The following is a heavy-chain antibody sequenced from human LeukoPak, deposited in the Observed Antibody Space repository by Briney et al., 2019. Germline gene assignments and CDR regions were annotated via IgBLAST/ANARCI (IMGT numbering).Heavy chain of an antibody. CDR1: GYTFTGYY. J-gene: IGHJ3*02. CDR3: ARGLQETLGWLKAFSAFDI. Sequence: HGASVKVSCKASGYTFTGYYMHWVRQAPGQGLEWMGWINPNSGGTNYAQKFQGGVTMTRDTSISTAYMELSRLRSDDTAVYYCARGLQETLGWLKAFSAFDIWGQGTMVTVSS. D-gene: IGHD5-24*01. CDR2: INPNSGGT. V-gene: IGHV1-2*02.